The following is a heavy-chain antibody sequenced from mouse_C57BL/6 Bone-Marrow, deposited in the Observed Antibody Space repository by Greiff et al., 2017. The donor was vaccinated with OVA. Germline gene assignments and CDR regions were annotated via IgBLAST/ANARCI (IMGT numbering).Heavy chain of an antibody. V-gene: IGHV1-81*01. CDR3: GPLLPFAY. CDR1: GYTFTSYG. J-gene: IGHJ3*01. D-gene: IGHD1-1*01. Sequence: QVQLQQSGAELARPGASVKLSCKASGYTFTSYGISWVKQRTGQGLEWIGEIDPRSGNTYYNEKFKGKATLTADKSSSTAYMELRSLTSEDSAVYFCGPLLPFAYWGQGTLGTGSA. CDR2: IDPRSGNT.